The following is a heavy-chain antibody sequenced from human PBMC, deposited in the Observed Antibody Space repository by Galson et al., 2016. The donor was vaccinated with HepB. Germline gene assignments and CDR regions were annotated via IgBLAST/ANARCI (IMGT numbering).Heavy chain of an antibody. D-gene: IGHD6-13*01. V-gene: IGHV4-61*02. J-gene: IGHJ4*02. CDR3: AGLNIAAGGKIDY. CDR2: IYTTGST. Sequence: TLSLTCTVSRGSISSTTYYWTWIRQPAGKGLEWIGRIYTTGSTDYNPSLKSRLSISVDTSEVQFSLQLSSVTAADTAVYSCAGLNIAAGGKIDYWGQGTLVTVSS. CDR1: RGSISSTTYY.